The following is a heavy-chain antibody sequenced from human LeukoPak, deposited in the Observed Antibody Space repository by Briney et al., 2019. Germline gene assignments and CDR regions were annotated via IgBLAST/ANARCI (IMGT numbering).Heavy chain of an antibody. CDR2: IWYDGSNK. CDR3: AKPVEMATVYNWFDP. CDR1: GFTFSSYG. D-gene: IGHD5-24*01. V-gene: IGHV3-33*06. J-gene: IGHJ5*02. Sequence: PGGSLRLSCAASGFTFSSYGMHWVRQAPGKGLEWVAVIWYDGSNKYYADSVKGRFTISRDNSKNTLYLQMNSLRAEDTAVYYCAKPVEMATVYNWFDPWGQGTLVTVSS.